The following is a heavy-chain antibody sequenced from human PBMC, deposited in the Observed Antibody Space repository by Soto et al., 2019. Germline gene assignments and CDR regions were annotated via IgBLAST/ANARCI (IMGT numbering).Heavy chain of an antibody. CDR1: AVSISSYY. J-gene: IGHJ4*02. CDR3: ARVGGWEWLAIDY. Sequence: PSETLSLTCTVSAVSISSYYWSWIRQPPGKGLEWIGYIYYSGSTNYNPSLKSRVTISVDTSKNQFSLKLSSVTAADTAVYYCARVGGWEWLAIDYWGQGTLVTVSS. CDR2: IYYSGST. D-gene: IGHD6-19*01. V-gene: IGHV4-59*01.